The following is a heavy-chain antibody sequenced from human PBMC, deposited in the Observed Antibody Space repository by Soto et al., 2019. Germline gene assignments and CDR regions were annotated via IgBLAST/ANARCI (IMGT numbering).Heavy chain of an antibody. D-gene: IGHD3-16*02. V-gene: IGHV3-64*01. CDR2: ISSNGGST. CDR3: ARGGDYDYIWGSYLGYMDV. J-gene: IGHJ6*03. Sequence: EVQLVESGGGLVQPGGSLRLSCAASGFTFSSYAMHWVRQAPGKGLEYVSAISSNGGSTYYANSVKGRFTISRDNSKNTLDLQMGSLRAEDMAVYYCARGGDYDYIWGSYLGYMDVWGKGTTVTVSS. CDR1: GFTFSSYA.